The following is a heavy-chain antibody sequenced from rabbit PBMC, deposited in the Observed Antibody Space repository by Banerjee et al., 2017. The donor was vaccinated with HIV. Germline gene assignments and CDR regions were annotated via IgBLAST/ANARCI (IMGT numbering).Heavy chain of an antibody. Sequence: QEQLEESGGDLVKPEGSLTITCTASGFSFSNKYVMCWVRQAPGKGLEWIACIYAGSSGSTYYASWAKGRFTISKTSSTTVTLQMTSLTAADTATYFCARGSGYYMYYFNFWGPGTLVTVS. CDR2: IYAGSSGST. CDR1: GFSFSNKYV. J-gene: IGHJ4*01. D-gene: IGHD1-1*01. CDR3: ARGSGYYMYYFNF. V-gene: IGHV1S45*01.